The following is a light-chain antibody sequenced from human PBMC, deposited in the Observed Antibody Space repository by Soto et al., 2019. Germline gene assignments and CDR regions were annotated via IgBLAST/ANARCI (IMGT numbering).Light chain of an antibody. Sequence: VMTQSPATLSVSPGERATLSCWASETVATNLAWYQQKPGQAPRLLISGASTRAAGISDRFRGSGSGTEFPLTISSLRSEDSAIYYCQQYFEWPPMTFGQGTKVDIK. J-gene: IGKJ1*01. CDR3: QQYFEWPPMT. CDR2: GAS. CDR1: ETVATN. V-gene: IGKV3-15*01.